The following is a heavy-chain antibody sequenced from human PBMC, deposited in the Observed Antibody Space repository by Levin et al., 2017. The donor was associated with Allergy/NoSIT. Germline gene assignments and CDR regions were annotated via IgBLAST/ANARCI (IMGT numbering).Heavy chain of an antibody. V-gene: IGHV4-39*01. Sequence: NSSETLSLTCTVSGGSISSSSYYWGWIRQPPGKGLEWIGSIYYSGSTYYNPSLKSRVTISVDTSKNQFSLKLSSVTAADTAVYYCAGGTYIVVVGPPDYWGQGTLVTVSS. CDR1: GGSISSSSYY. D-gene: IGHD2-2*01. CDR3: AGGTYIVVVGPPDY. J-gene: IGHJ4*02. CDR2: IYYSGST.